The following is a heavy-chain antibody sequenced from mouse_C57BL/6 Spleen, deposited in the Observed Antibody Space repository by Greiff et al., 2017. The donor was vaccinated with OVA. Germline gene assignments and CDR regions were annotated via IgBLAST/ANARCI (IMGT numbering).Heavy chain of an antibody. CDR1: GYTFTSYW. V-gene: IGHV1-69*01. D-gene: IGHD2-1*01. J-gene: IGHJ2*01. Sequence: QVQLQQPGAELVMPGASVKLSCKASGYTFTSYWMHWVKQRPGQGLEWIGEIDPSDSYTNYNQKFKGKSTLTLDKSSSTAYMQLSSLTSEDSAVYYCARGGNPLDYWGQGTTLTVSS. CDR2: IDPSDSYT. CDR3: ARGGNPLDY.